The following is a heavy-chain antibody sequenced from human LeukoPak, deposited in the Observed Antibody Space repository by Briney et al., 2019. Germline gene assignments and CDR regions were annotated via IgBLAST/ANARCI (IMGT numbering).Heavy chain of an antibody. CDR3: AREIYCSSTSCYDQPGGTWFDP. Sequence: ASVKVSCKASGYTFTGYGISWVRQAPGQGLEWMGWISAYNGNTNYAQKLQGRVTMTTDTSTSTAYMELRSLRSDDTAVYYCAREIYCSSTSCYDQPGGTWFDPWGQGTLVTVSS. V-gene: IGHV1-18*01. D-gene: IGHD2-2*01. CDR2: ISAYNGNT. J-gene: IGHJ5*02. CDR1: GYTFTGYG.